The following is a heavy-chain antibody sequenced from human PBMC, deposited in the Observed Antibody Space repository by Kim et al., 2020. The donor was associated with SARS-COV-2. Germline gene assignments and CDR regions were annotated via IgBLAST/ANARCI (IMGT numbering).Heavy chain of an antibody. CDR2: INTNTGYP. D-gene: IGHD2-21*01. V-gene: IGHV7-4-1*02. Sequence: ASVKVSCKASGYTFTSYAMNWVRQAPGQGLEWMGWINTNTGYPTYPQGFTGRFVFSLDTSVSTAYLQISSLKAEDTAVYYCARDGCGGAPDYYYYYMDVWGKGTTVTVSS. CDR1: GYTFTSYA. CDR3: ARDGCGGAPDYYYYYMDV. J-gene: IGHJ6*03.